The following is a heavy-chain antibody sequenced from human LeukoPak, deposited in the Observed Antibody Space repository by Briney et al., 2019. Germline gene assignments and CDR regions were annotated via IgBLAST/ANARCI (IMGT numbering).Heavy chain of an antibody. CDR1: GGSISSYY. CDR3: ARDSYYDSSGYYFGLPNAFDI. D-gene: IGHD3-22*01. CDR2: IYYSGNT. V-gene: IGHV4-59*12. Sequence: SETLSLTCTVSGGSISSYYWSWIRQPPGKGLEWIGYIYYSGNTNYNPSLKSRVTISVDTSKNQFSLKLSSVTAADTAVYYCARDSYYDSSGYYFGLPNAFDIWGQGTMVTVSS. J-gene: IGHJ3*02.